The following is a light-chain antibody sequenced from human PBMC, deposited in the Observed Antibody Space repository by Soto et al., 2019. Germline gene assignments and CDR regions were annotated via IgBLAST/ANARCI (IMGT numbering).Light chain of an antibody. J-gene: IGKJ1*01. CDR1: QGISSY. CDR2: AAS. Sequence: DIQLTQSPSSLSASVGDRVTITCRASQGISSYLAWYQQKPGKAPKLLIYAASTLQSGVPSRFSGSGSGTDFTLTISSLQSEDFAVYYCQQYNNWPLTFGQGTKVDI. CDR3: QQYNNWPLT. V-gene: IGKV1-9*01.